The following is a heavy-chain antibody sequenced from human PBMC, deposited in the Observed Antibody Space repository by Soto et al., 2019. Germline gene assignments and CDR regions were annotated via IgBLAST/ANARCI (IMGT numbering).Heavy chain of an antibody. CDR1: GFTCSSFD. J-gene: IGHJ3*02. CDR2: ILVGGGT. D-gene: IGHD2-8*02. V-gene: IGHV3-23*01. Sequence: GGSLRLSCAASGFTCSSFDMSWVRQAPGKGLEWVSTILVGGGTYYPDSVKGRFTISRDNSKNTLFLQMNSLTAGDTAVYYCAKATATGGGAFDICGQGTVVTVSS. CDR3: AKATATGGGAFDI.